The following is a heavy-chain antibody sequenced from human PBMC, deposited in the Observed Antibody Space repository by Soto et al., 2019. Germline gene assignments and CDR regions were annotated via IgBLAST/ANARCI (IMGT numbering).Heavy chain of an antibody. V-gene: IGHV3-30*03. J-gene: IGHJ6*02. CDR2: ISYDSTKT. CDR1: GFTFNSYG. CDR3: ARTMSAWSDFHYYSLDV. D-gene: IGHD3-22*01. Sequence: QVQLVESGGGVVQPGRSLRLSCAASGFTFNSYGMHWFRQGPGNGLEWVAFISYDSTKTYYADSVKGRFTISRDNSNRALYVQMNSLTGEDTAVYYCARTMSAWSDFHYYSLDVWGQGTTVTVFS.